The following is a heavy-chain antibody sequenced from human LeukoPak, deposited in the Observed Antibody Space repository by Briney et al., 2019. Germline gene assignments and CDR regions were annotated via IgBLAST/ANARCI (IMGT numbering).Heavy chain of an antibody. CDR2: IYYSGST. Sequence: PSETLSLTCTVSGGSVSNTIYYWNWIRQPPGKGLEWIGYIYYSGSTNYNPSLKSRVTISVDTSKNQFSLKLSSVTAADTAVYYCARHSTSGWNWFDPWGQGTLVTVSS. CDR1: GGSVSNTIYY. D-gene: IGHD6-19*01. J-gene: IGHJ5*02. V-gene: IGHV4-61*01. CDR3: ARHSTSGWNWFDP.